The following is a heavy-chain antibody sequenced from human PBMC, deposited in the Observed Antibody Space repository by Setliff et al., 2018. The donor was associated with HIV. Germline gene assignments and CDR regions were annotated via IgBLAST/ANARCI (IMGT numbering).Heavy chain of an antibody. CDR3: TSREQWLDDAFDI. Sequence: PGGSLRLSCAASGFTFGGSAMHWVRQASGKGLEWVGRIRSKANSYATAYAASVKGRFTISRDDSKNTAYLQMNSLKTEDTAVYYCTSREQWLDDAFDIWGQGTMVTVSS. J-gene: IGHJ3*02. V-gene: IGHV3-73*01. CDR2: IRSKANSYAT. CDR1: GFTFGGSA. D-gene: IGHD6-19*01.